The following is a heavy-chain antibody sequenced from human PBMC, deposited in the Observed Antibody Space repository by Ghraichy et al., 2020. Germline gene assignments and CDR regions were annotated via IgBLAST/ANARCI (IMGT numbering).Heavy chain of an antibody. CDR3: ARDAPTYCGGDCYSVFDY. CDR1: GYTFTSYY. V-gene: IGHV1-46*01. D-gene: IGHD2-21*01. Sequence: ASVKVSCKASGYTFTSYYMHWVRQAPGQGLEWMGIINPSGGSTSYAQKFQGRVTMTRDTSTSTVYMELSSLRSEDTAVYYCARDAPTYCGGDCYSVFDYWGQGTLVTVSS. CDR2: INPSGGST. J-gene: IGHJ4*02.